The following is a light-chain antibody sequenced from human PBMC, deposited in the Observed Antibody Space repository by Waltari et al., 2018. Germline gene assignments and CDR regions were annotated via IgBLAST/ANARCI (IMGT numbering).Light chain of an antibody. CDR2: GVI. J-gene: IGKJ2*01. V-gene: IGKV1-39*01. CDR3: QESDNVNN. Sequence: DIQLTQSPSSLSASVGDRVTITCRASQIVSHHLNWYQQQPGKAPKLLIFGVINLQSGVPSRFSGSGSGTQVTLTISSLQPEDFATYYCQESDNVNNFGQGTKLEIK. CDR1: QIVSHH.